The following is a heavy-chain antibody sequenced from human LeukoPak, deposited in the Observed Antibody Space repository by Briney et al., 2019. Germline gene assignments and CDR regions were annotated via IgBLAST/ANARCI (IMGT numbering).Heavy chain of an antibody. Sequence: SETLSLTCTVPGGSISSYYWSWIRQPPGKGLEWIGYIYYSGSTNYNPSLKSRVTISVDTSKNQFSLKLSSVTAADTAVYYCARDLGYSSSRVEIWFDPWGQGTLVTISS. D-gene: IGHD6-13*01. V-gene: IGHV4-59*01. CDR1: GGSISSYY. J-gene: IGHJ5*02. CDR3: ARDLGYSSSRVEIWFDP. CDR2: IYYSGST.